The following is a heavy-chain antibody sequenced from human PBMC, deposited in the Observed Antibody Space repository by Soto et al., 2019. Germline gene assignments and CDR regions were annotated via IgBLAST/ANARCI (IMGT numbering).Heavy chain of an antibody. Sequence: PGGSLRLSCSASGFTFSSYAMHWVRQAPGKGLEYLSGINSNGGSTYFADSVKGRFTISRDNSNNTLSLQMSSLRAEDTAVYFCVRADQKDYYYGIDVWGQGTTVTVYS. J-gene: IGHJ6*02. CDR2: INSNGGST. CDR3: VRADQKDYYYGIDV. V-gene: IGHV3-64D*06. CDR1: GFTFSSYA. D-gene: IGHD2-2*01.